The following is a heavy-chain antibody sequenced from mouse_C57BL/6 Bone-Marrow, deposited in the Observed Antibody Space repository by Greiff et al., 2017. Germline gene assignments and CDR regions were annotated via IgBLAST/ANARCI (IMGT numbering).Heavy chain of an antibody. CDR3: APASWGTFNS. J-gene: IGHJ2*01. V-gene: IGHV1-81*01. CDR2: IYPRSGNT. D-gene: IGHD4-1*01. Sequence: VQLQQSGAELVRPGASVKLSCTASGFTFTSPGISWVKQRTGPGLAWIGEIYPRSGNTYYYEQFQGKATLTADKSSSTASMELRSLTSEASAVYVCAPASWGTFNSWGQGTTLTVSS. CDR1: GFTFTSPG.